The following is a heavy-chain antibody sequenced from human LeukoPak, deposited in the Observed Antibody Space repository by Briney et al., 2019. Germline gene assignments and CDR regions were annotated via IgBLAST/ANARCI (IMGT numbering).Heavy chain of an antibody. CDR3: ARGISVDTAMVTVNFDY. D-gene: IGHD5-18*01. V-gene: IGHV3-15*01. CDR1: GISLTNAW. Sequence: GGSLRLSCAASGISLTNAWMSWVRQAPGKGLEWVGRIKSITDGGSTDYATPVKGRFIISRDDSLNTVFLQMNSLKTEDTAVYYCARGISVDTAMVTVNFDYWGQGTLVTVSS. CDR2: IKSITDGGST. J-gene: IGHJ4*02.